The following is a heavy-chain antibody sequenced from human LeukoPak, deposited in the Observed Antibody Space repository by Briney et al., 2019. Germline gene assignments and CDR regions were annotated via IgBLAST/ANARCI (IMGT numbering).Heavy chain of an antibody. D-gene: IGHD4-17*01. CDR2: ISSSSTTI. V-gene: IGHV3-48*04. Sequence: GGSLRLSCAASGFIFNSYSMNWVRQAQGKGLEWLSYISSSSTTIYYADSVKGRFTISRDNAKNTLYLQMNSLRAEDTAEYYCARGHNYGDLDYWGQGTLVTVSS. CDR3: ARGHNYGDLDY. J-gene: IGHJ4*02. CDR1: GFIFNSYS.